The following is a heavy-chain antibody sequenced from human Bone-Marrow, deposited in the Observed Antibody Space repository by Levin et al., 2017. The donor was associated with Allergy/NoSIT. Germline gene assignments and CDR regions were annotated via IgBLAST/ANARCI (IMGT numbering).Heavy chain of an antibody. D-gene: IGHD3-10*01. CDR2: INHSGGT. J-gene: IGHJ4*02. CDR1: VGSFSGSY. CDR3: ARGSRRGAMVRGVMSY. Sequence: SQTLSLTCAASVGSFSGSYWTWIRQPPGKGLEWLAEINHSGGTNYNPSLKSRVSISLDTPRNQFSLKLTSLTAADAAVNYCARGSRRGAMVRGVMSYWGQGTLVTVSS. V-gene: IGHV4-34*01.